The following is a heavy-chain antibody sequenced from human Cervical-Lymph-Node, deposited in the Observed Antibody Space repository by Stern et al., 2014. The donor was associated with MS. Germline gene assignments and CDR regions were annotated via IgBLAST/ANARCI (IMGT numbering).Heavy chain of an antibody. Sequence: QVPLKESGPTLVKPTQTLTLTCTFSGFSFSTSGVGVGWIRQPPGRALECLAVIYWDDDEHYNPSLKSRLTISKDTSKNQVILTLTNMVPVDTATYYCVHGPSASDSDGYYYGFDSWGQGTLVTVSP. V-gene: IGHV2-5*02. D-gene: IGHD3-22*01. CDR2: IYWDDDE. J-gene: IGHJ4*02. CDR1: GFSFSTSGVG. CDR3: VHGPSASDSDGYYYGFDS.